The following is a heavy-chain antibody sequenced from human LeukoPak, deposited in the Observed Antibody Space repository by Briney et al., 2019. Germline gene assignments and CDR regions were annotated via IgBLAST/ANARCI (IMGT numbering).Heavy chain of an antibody. Sequence: KASETLSLTCTVSGGSISFYYWSWIRQPPGKGLEWIGYIYYSGSTNYNPSLKSRVTISVDTSKNQFSLRLSSVTAADTGVYYCARFGSLREPIHDYWGQGTLVTVSS. J-gene: IGHJ4*02. CDR3: ARFGSLREPIHDY. CDR1: GGSISFYY. V-gene: IGHV4-59*01. D-gene: IGHD3-16*01. CDR2: IYYSGST.